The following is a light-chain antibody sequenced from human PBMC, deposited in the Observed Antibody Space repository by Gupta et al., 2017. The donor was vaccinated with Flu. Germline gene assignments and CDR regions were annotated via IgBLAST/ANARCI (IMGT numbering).Light chain of an antibody. CDR3: QQYNSYPWT. CDR1: QSFSSW. CDR2: KAS. J-gene: IGKJ1*01. V-gene: IGKV1-5*03. Sequence: GDRVTITCRASQSFSSWLAWYQQKPGKAPKLLIYKASSLESGVPSRFSGSGSGTEFTLTISSLQPDDFATYYCQQYNSYPWTFGQGTKVEIK.